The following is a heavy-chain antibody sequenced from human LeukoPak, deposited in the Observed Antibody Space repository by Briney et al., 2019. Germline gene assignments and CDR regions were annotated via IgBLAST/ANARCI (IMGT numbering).Heavy chain of an antibody. CDR3: ASSAGVVRTLIGYYYGMDV. Sequence: ASVKVSCKASGYTFTSYGISWVRQAPGQGLEWMGWISAYNGNTNYAQKLQGRVTMTTDTSTSTAYMELRSLRSDDTAVYYCASSAGVVRTLIGYYYGMDVWGQGTTVTVSS. D-gene: IGHD2-8*01. CDR2: ISAYNGNT. V-gene: IGHV1-18*01. J-gene: IGHJ6*02. CDR1: GYTFTSYG.